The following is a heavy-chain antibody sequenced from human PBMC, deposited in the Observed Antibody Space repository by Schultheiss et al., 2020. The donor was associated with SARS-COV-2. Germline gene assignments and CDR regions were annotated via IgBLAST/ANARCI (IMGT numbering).Heavy chain of an antibody. J-gene: IGHJ1*01. CDR2: MYYTDNT. Sequence: SETLSLTYTVSGGSISRSGFYWGWIRQSPGKGLEWIGSMYYTDNTYYNPPLKSRVTISADTSKNQFSLRLSSVTATDTAVYYCVSSSDIVVAVASTWGQGTLVTVSS. D-gene: IGHD2-15*01. V-gene: IGHV4-39*01. CDR3: VSSSDIVVAVAST. CDR1: GGSISRSGFY.